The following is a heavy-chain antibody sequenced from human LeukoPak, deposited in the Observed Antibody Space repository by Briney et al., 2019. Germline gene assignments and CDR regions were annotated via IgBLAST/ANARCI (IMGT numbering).Heavy chain of an antibody. CDR1: GNYW. J-gene: IGHJ6*02. V-gene: IGHV3-74*01. D-gene: IGHD1-1*01. CDR2: INNDGSSA. Sequence: QPGGSLRLSCAASGNYWIHWVRQVPGKGLVWVSRINNDGSSASYVDSVKGRFTISRDNAKNTLFLQMNSLRAEDTAVYYCARRGTGHGMDVWGQGTTVIVSS. CDR3: ARRGTGHGMDV.